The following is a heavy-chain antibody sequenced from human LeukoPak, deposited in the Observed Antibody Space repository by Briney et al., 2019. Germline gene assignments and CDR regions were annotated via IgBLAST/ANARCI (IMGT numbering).Heavy chain of an antibody. Sequence: GGSLRLSCAASGFTFSSYSMNWVRQAPGKGLEWVSSISSSSSYIYYADSVKGRFTISRDNAKNSLYLQMNSLRAEDTAVYYCARDMVEIGLGYCSSTSCSPWAFDIWGQGTMVTVSS. CDR3: ARDMVEIGLGYCSSTSCSPWAFDI. J-gene: IGHJ3*02. D-gene: IGHD2-2*01. CDR1: GFTFSSYS. V-gene: IGHV3-21*01. CDR2: ISSSSSYI.